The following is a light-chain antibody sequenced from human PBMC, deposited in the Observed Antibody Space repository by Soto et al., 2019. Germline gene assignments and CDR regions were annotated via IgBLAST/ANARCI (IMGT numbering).Light chain of an antibody. CDR1: QSISSW. Sequence: DIHMTQSPSTLSASVLDIVTITCRASQSISSWLAWYQQKPGKAPKLLIYDASSVESGVPSRFSGSGSGTEFTLTISSLQTDDFATYYCQQYNSYSTFGQGTKVDIK. CDR2: DAS. CDR3: QQYNSYST. V-gene: IGKV1-5*01. J-gene: IGKJ1*01.